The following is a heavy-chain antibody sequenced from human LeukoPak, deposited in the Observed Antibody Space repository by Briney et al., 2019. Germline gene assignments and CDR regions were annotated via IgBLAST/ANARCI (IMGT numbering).Heavy chain of an antibody. J-gene: IGHJ4*02. V-gene: IGHV3-74*01. CDR3: VRPCGYSRPGSCYCLES. CDR1: GFTFSTGW. Sequence: GGSRRLSCAAPGFTFSTGWMHWVRQAPGKGLVCVSRINTYGSITIYADSVKGRFTISRDNATHTLHLQMNSLRAEATAVYYCVRPCGYSRPGSCYCLESWGQGTLVTVSS. D-gene: IGHD2-15*01. CDR2: INTYGSIT.